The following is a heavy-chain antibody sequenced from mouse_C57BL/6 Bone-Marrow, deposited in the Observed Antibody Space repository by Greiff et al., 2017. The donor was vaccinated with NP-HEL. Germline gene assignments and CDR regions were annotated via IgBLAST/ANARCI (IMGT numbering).Heavy chain of an antibody. Sequence: EVKLQQSGPELVKPGASVKISCKASGYTFTDYYMNWVKQSHGKSLEWIGDINPNNGGTSYNQKFKGKATLTVDKSSSTAYMELRSLTSEDSAVYYCARVVGYGNYAMDYWGQGTSVTVSS. CDR1: GYTFTDYY. CDR3: ARVVGYGNYAMDY. CDR2: INPNNGGT. V-gene: IGHV1-26*01. D-gene: IGHD2-10*02. J-gene: IGHJ4*01.